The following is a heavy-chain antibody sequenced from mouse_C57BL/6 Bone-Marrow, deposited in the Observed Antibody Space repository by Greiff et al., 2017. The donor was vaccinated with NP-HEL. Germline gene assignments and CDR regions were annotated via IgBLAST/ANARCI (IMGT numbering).Heavy chain of an antibody. CDR2: INYDGSST. V-gene: IGHV5-16*01. D-gene: IGHD2-5*01. Sequence: DVKLVESEGGLVQPGSSMKLSCTASGFTFSDYYMAWVRQVPEKGLEWVANINYDGSSTYYLDSLKSRFIISRDNAKNILYLQMSSLKSEDTATYYCARDGGAYYSNYFDYWGQGTTLTVSS. J-gene: IGHJ2*01. CDR3: ARDGGAYYSNYFDY. CDR1: GFTFSDYY.